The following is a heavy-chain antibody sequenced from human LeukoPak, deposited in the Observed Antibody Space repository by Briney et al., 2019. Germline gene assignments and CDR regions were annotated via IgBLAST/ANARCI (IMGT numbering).Heavy chain of an antibody. J-gene: IGHJ6*02. CDR1: GLTFYDYA. D-gene: IGHD6-19*01. CDR2: ISWNSGSI. V-gene: IGHV3-9*01. CDR3: AKDFGYSSGWHYGMDV. Sequence: GGSLRLSCAASGLTFYDYAMHWVRQAPGKGLEWVSGISWNSGSIGYADSVKGRFTISRDNAKNSLYLQMNSLRAEDTALYYCAKDFGYSSGWHYGMDVWGQGTTVTVSS.